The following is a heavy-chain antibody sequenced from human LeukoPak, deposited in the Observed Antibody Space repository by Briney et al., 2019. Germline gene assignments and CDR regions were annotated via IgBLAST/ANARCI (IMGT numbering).Heavy chain of an antibody. J-gene: IGHJ4*02. V-gene: IGHV4-59*12. Sequence: KPSETLSLTCTVSGGSISSYYWSWIRQPPGKGLEWIGYIYYSGSTNYNPSLKSRVTISVDGSKNQFSLKLSSVTAADTAVYYYARVRPGGHLDYWGQGTLVTVSS. D-gene: IGHD1-14*01. CDR3: ARVRPGGHLDY. CDR1: GGSISSYY. CDR2: IYYSGST.